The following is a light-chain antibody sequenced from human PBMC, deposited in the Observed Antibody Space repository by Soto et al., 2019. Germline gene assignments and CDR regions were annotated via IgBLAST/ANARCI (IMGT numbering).Light chain of an antibody. CDR1: QSVSTN. J-gene: IGKJ4*01. CDR3: QQYHDWPLT. V-gene: IGKV3-15*01. Sequence: EIEMTQSPSTLSVSPGERATLSCRASQSVSTNLAWYQQKPGKAPRLLIYGASTRATGIPTRFSGSGSRTELTLTISSLESEDFAVYYCQQYHDWPLTFGGGTKVEIK. CDR2: GAS.